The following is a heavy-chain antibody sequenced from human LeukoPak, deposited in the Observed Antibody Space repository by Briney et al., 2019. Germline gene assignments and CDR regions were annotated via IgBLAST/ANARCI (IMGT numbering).Heavy chain of an antibody. J-gene: IGHJ6*03. V-gene: IGHV4-39*07. Sequence: SETLSLTCTVSGGSISSSSYYWGWIRQPPGKGLEWIGSIYYSGSTYYNPSLKSRVTISVDTSKNQFSLKLSSVTAADTAVYYCAGSSTTDANHYYYYYMDVWGRGTTVTVSS. CDR1: GGSISSSSYY. CDR2: IYYSGST. D-gene: IGHD2-2*01. CDR3: AGSSTTDANHYYYYYMDV.